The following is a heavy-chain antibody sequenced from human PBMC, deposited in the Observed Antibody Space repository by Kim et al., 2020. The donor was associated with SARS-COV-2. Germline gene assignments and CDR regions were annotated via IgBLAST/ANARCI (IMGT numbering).Heavy chain of an antibody. D-gene: IGHD3-9*01. CDR2: ISAYNGNT. J-gene: IGHJ4*02. CDR3: ARDSGTADWLEGGGY. CDR1: GYTFTSYG. V-gene: IGHV1-18*01. Sequence: ASVKVSCKASGYTFTSYGISWVRQAPGQGLEWMGWISAYNGNTNYAQKLQGRVTMTTDTSTSTAYMELRSLRSDDTAVYYCARDSGTADWLEGGGYWGQGTLVTVSS.